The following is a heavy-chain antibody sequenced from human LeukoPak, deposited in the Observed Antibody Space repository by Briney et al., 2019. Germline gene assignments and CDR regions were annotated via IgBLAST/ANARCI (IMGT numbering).Heavy chain of an antibody. Sequence: ASVKVSCKASGYTFTSYGISWVRQAPGQGLEWMGWISGYNGNTNYAQKLQGRVTMTTDTSTSTAYMELRNLRSDDTAVYYCARDLKRGYSSGRYSWGTGSSNDYWGQGTLVTVSS. J-gene: IGHJ4*02. CDR3: ARDLKRGYSSGRYSWGTGSSNDY. V-gene: IGHV1-18*01. CDR1: GYTFTSYG. CDR2: ISGYNGNT. D-gene: IGHD6-19*01.